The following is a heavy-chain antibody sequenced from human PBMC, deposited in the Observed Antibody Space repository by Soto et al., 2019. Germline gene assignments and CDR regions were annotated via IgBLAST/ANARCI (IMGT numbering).Heavy chain of an antibody. D-gene: IGHD4-17*01. CDR1: GGSFSGYY. CDR2: INHSGGT. V-gene: IGHV4-34*01. CDR3: GRDHYGFNSIDS. J-gene: IGHJ4*02. Sequence: SETLSLTCAVSGGSFSGYYWSWIRQSPGKGLEWIGDINHSGGTNYNPSLKSRVTISGDTSRSQFSLRLSSVTAEDTAVYYCGRDHYGFNSIDSWGQGTLVTVSS.